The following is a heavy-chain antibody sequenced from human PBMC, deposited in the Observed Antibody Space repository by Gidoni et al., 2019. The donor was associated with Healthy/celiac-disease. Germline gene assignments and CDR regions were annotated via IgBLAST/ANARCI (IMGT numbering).Heavy chain of an antibody. D-gene: IGHD2-8*02. V-gene: IGHV3-15*01. Sequence: EVQLVESGGGLVKPGGSLSLSCAASGFTFSNAWMSWVRQAPGKGLEWVGRIKSKTDGGTTDYAAPVKGRFTISRDDSKNTLYLQMNSLKTEDTAVYYCTHVIVVYARFDYWGQGTLVTVSS. CDR2: IKSKTDGGTT. J-gene: IGHJ4*02. CDR1: GFTFSNAW. CDR3: THVIVVYARFDY.